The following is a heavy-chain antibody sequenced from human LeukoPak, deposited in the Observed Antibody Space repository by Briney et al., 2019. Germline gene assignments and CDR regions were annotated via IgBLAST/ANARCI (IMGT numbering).Heavy chain of an antibody. CDR3: ARAFGEQLLAY. Sequence: RGSLCPSCAVSGFSSSSFCTGGVRQAPGKGLEWVAVIWYDGSNKYYADSVKGRFTISRDNSKNTVYLQMNSLRAEDTAVYYYARAFGEQLLAYWGQGTLVTVSS. J-gene: IGHJ4*02. V-gene: IGHV3-33*01. CDR2: IWYDGSNK. D-gene: IGHD6-19*01. CDR1: GFSSSSFC.